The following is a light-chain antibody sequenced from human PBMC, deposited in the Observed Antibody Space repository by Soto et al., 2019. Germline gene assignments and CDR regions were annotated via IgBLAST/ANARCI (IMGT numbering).Light chain of an antibody. CDR1: SSDIGAYNF. CDR2: DVN. CDR3: TSWTTGTTMI. Sequence: QSALTQPASVSGSPGQSITISCTGTSSDIGAYNFVSWYQQHPGKAPKLMLYDVNIRPSGVSNRFSGSKSGNTASRTISGLHAGGEADYYCTSWTTGTTMIFGGGTTVTVL. V-gene: IGLV2-14*03. J-gene: IGLJ2*01.